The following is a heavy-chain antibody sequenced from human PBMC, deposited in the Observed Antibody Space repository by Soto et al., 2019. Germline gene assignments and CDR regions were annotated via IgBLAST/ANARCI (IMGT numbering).Heavy chain of an antibody. V-gene: IGHV3-74*01. CDR3: VRESGVAADC. J-gene: IGHJ4*02. D-gene: IGHD6-19*01. CDR1: GFTFDSHW. CDR2: IKTDGSAA. Sequence: VASGGVLVQPGGSLRLSCAASGFTFDSHWMHWVRQAPGEGLVWVSRIKTDGSAAAYADSVKGRFTISRDNTKNTLYLQMNRLMAEDTAVYFCVRESGVAADCWGQGTLVTVS.